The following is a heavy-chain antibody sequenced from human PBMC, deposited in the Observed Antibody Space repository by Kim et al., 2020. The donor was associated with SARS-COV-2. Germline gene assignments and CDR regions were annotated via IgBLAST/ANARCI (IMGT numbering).Heavy chain of an antibody. Sequence: GGSLRLSCAASGFTFSSYGMHWVRQAPGKGLEWVAVIWYDGSNKYYADSVKGRFTISRDNSKNTLYLQMNSLRAEDTAVYYCARDFVAIFGVVIRYYGMDVWGQGTTVTVSS. CDR2: IWYDGSNK. CDR3: ARDFVAIFGVVIRYYGMDV. CDR1: GFTFSSYG. D-gene: IGHD3-3*01. V-gene: IGHV3-33*01. J-gene: IGHJ6*02.